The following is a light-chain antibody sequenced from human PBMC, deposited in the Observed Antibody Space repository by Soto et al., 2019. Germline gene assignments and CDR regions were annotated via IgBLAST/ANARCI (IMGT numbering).Light chain of an antibody. V-gene: IGLV2-14*03. CDR1: SSDVGAYNH. CDR2: DVS. J-gene: IGLJ1*01. CDR3: CSYTTSTTDV. Sequence: QSALTQPASVSGSPGQSITISCTGTSSDVGAYNHVSWYQHHPGKAPKLMIYDVSSRPSGVSNRFSGSKSGNTASLTISGLQAEDETYYYCCSYTTSTTDVFGTGTKLTVL.